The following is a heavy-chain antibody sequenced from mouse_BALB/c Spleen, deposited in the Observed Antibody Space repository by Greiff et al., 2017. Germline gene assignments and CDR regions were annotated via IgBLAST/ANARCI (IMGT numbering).Heavy chain of an antibody. CDR3: ARLYGSSYEFAY. CDR1: GFTFSSYG. V-gene: IGHV5-6*01. Sequence: EVKVVESGGDLVKPGGSLKLSCAASGFTFSSYGMSWVRQTPDKRLEWVATISSGGSYTYYPDSVKGRFTISRDNAKNTLYLQMSSLKSEDTAMYYCARLYGSSYEFAYWGQGTLVTVSA. CDR2: ISSGGSYT. J-gene: IGHJ3*01. D-gene: IGHD1-1*01.